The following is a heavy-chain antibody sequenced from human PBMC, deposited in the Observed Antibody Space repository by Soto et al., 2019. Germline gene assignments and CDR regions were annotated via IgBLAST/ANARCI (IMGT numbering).Heavy chain of an antibody. Sequence: QPGGSLRLSCVGSGFIFSNNGMHWVRQTPGKGLEWVAFMSYDGSDTFYADSVKGRFTISRDNSKNTLFLHMSSLRAEDTAMYYCTIVRVADSALDHWGQGTLVIVSS. CDR3: TIVRVADSALDH. V-gene: IGHV3-30*02. D-gene: IGHD3-10*02. CDR1: GFIFSNNG. CDR2: MSYDGSDT. J-gene: IGHJ4*02.